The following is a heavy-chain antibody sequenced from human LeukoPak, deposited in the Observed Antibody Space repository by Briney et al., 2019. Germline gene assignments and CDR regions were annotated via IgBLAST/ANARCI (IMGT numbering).Heavy chain of an antibody. CDR1: GVTLSDHH. CDR2: ISGRGGSI. J-gene: IGHJ4*02. Sequence: PGGSLRLSCAASGVTLSDHHMDWVRQAPGKGLEWVSAISGRGGSIYYADSVKGRFTISRDNSKSTLYLQMNSLRAEDTAVYYCAKDRPIYYYDSSGSYFDYWGQGTLVTVSS. D-gene: IGHD3-22*01. CDR3: AKDRPIYYYDSSGSYFDY. V-gene: IGHV3-23*01.